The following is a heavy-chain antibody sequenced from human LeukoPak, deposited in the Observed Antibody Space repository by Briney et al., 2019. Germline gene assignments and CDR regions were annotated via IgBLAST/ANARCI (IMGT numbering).Heavy chain of an antibody. V-gene: IGHV1-46*01. D-gene: IGHD5-24*01. CDR1: GYTFTGYY. J-gene: IGHJ4*02. CDR3: AREGDTAMVEMATTSFDY. CDR2: INPSGGST. Sequence: ASVKVSCKASGYTFTGYYMHWVRQAPGQGLEWMGIINPSGGSTSYAQKFQGRVTMTRDMSTSTVYMELSSLRSEDTAVYYCAREGDTAMVEMATTSFDYWGQGTLVTVSS.